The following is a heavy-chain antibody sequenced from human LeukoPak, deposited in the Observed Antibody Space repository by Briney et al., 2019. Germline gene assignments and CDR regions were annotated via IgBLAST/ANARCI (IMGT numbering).Heavy chain of an antibody. J-gene: IGHJ3*02. CDR3: AREGSGLVIHAFDK. Sequence: PGGSLRLSCAASGLSFSDYYVSWIRQAPGKGLEWLSFIQYDASQIRYADRVKGRFTISRDNRKNTVYLQMNSLSSEDTALYFCAREGSGLVIHAFDKWGQGTMVTVSS. CDR2: IQYDASQI. D-gene: IGHD3/OR15-3a*01. CDR1: GLSFSDYY. V-gene: IGHV3-30*03.